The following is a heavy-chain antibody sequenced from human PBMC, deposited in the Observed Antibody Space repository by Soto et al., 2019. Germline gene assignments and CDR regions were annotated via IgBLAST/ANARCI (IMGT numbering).Heavy chain of an antibody. J-gene: IGHJ4*02. Sequence: EVQLVESGGGLVQPGRSLRLSCAASGFTFDGYAMHWVRQAPGKGLEWVSGISWNSGSIGYADSVKGRFTISRDNAKNSLYLQMNSLRAEDTALYYCAKGPRAYYGSGSYYPDWGQGTLVTVSS. CDR2: ISWNSGSI. D-gene: IGHD3-10*01. CDR3: AKGPRAYYGSGSYYPD. V-gene: IGHV3-9*01. CDR1: GFTFDGYA.